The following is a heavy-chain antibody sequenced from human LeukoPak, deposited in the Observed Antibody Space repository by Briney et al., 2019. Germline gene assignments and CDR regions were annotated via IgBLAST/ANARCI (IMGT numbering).Heavy chain of an antibody. CDR2: ISGDARTT. CDR1: GFTFSRYW. J-gene: IGHJ4*02. Sequence: GGSLRLSCAASGFTFSRYWMHWVRQAPGKGLVWVSRISGDARTTTYADSVKGRFTIFRDNSKNMLYLQMNSLRAEDTAVYYCAANFDFWGQGTLVTVSS. CDR3: AANFDF. V-gene: IGHV3-74*01.